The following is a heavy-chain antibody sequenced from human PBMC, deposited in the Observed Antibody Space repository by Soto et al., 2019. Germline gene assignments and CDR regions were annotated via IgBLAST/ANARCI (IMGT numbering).Heavy chain of an antibody. CDR3: AKDRSTVATSYYYYGMDV. V-gene: IGHV3-30*18. CDR2: ISYDGSNK. Sequence: QVQLVESGGGVVQPGRSLRLSCAASGFTFSNYGMHWVRQAPGKGLEWVAVISYDGSNKYYADSVKGRFTISRDNSKNTLYLQMNSLRAEDTAVYYCAKDRSTVATSYYYYGMDVWGQGTTVTVSS. CDR1: GFTFSNYG. J-gene: IGHJ6*02. D-gene: IGHD4-17*01.